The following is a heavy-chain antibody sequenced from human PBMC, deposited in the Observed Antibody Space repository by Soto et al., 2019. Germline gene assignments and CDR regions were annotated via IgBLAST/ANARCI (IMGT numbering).Heavy chain of an antibody. D-gene: IGHD3-3*01. J-gene: IGHJ4*02. CDR2: IKSRTDGGTT. CDR3: TTFESFGVATFPDNFDS. CDR1: GFTFSNAW. V-gene: IGHV3-15*01. Sequence: GGSLRLSCAASGFTFSNAWMSWVRQAPGKGLEWVGRIKSRTDGGTTDYAAPVKGRFTISRDDSKNTLYLQMNSLKTEDTAVYYCTTFESFGVATFPDNFDSWGQGTLVTVSS.